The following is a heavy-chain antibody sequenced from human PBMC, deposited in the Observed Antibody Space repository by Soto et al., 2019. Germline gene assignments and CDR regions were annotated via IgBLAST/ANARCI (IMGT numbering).Heavy chain of an antibody. Sequence: QVQLQESGPGLVKPSETLSLTCTVSGGSVRSDNYYWGWIRQPPGKGLEWIGYIYNSGSTKYNPSLESRVTIPGDTSDNQFSLNLISVTTADTAVYYCAALKRMVAGDYWGQGALVTVSS. V-gene: IGHV4-61*01. CDR2: IYNSGST. D-gene: IGHD2-8*01. J-gene: IGHJ4*02. CDR1: GGSVRSDNYY. CDR3: AALKRMVAGDY.